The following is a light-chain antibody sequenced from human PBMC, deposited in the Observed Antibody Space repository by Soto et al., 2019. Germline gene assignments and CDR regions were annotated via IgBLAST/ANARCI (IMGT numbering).Light chain of an antibody. CDR3: WSYAVGRTYV. J-gene: IGLJ1*01. V-gene: IGLV2-23*01. CDR2: EDT. Sequence: QSALTHPASVSWSPGQSITISCTGSSSDVGNYNLVSWYQQHPGKAPKLMIYEDTKWPSGVSNRFSGSKSGNTAYLTISGLQAEDEADYYCWSYAVGRTYVFGTGTKVTVL. CDR1: SSDVGNYNL.